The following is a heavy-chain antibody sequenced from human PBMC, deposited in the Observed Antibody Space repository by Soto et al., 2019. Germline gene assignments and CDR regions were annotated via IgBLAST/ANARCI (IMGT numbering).Heavy chain of an antibody. D-gene: IGHD6-13*01. CDR2: IYHSGST. Sequence: QVQLQESGPGLVKPSGTLSLTCAVSGGSISSSNWWSWVRQPPGKGLEWIGEIYHSGSTNYNPSLKSRATISVDKSKNQFSLKLSSVTAADTAVYYCARADMGGSSWPFDYWGQGTLVTVSS. V-gene: IGHV4-4*02. CDR1: GGSISSSNW. J-gene: IGHJ4*02. CDR3: ARADMGGSSWPFDY.